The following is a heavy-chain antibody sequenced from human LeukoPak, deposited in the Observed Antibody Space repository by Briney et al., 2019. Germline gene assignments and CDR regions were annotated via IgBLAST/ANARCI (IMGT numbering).Heavy chain of an antibody. Sequence: GGSLRLSCAASGFTFSSYWMHWVRQAPGKGLVWVSRINSDGSSTTYADSVKGRFTISRDNAKNTLYLQMNSLRAEDTAVYCCARDPAPSGWYDCWGQGTLVTVSS. V-gene: IGHV3-74*01. D-gene: IGHD6-19*01. CDR2: INSDGSST. CDR1: GFTFSSYW. CDR3: ARDPAPSGWYDC. J-gene: IGHJ5*01.